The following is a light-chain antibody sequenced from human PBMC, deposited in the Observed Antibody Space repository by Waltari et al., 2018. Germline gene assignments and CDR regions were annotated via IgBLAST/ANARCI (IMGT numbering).Light chain of an antibody. CDR3: QQRSNWPIP. V-gene: IGKV3-11*01. CDR1: QSVSSY. J-gene: IGKJ5*01. Sequence: EIVLTQSPATLSLSPGERATLSCRASQSVSSYLAWYQQKPGQAPSVLIYDASNRATGIPARFSGSGSGTDFTLTISSLEPEDFAVYYCQQRSNWPIPFGQGTRLAIK. CDR2: DAS.